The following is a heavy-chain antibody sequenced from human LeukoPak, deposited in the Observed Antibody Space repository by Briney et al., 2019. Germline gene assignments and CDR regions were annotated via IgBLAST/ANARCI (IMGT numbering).Heavy chain of an antibody. J-gene: IGHJ1*01. CDR3: ARGAYSSSSKYFQH. CDR2: ISDSGSST. V-gene: IGHV3-23*01. D-gene: IGHD6-6*01. Sequence: GGSLRLSCAASGFTFSSYAMSWVRQAPGKGLEWVSAISDSGSSTYYADSVKGRFTISRDNAKNTLYLQMNSLRAEDTAVYYCARGAYSSSSKYFQHWGQGTLVTVSS. CDR1: GFTFSSYA.